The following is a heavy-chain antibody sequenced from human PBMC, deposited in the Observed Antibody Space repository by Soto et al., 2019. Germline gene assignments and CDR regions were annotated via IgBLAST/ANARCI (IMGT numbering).Heavy chain of an antibody. CDR1: GYTFSNCW. CDR3: ARSPRSSPYFDY. V-gene: IGHV5-51*01. D-gene: IGHD6-13*01. J-gene: IGHJ4*02. CDR2: IYPGDHET. Sequence: GASLKISCQCSGYTFSNCWIGWVRQLPGKGLEWMGIIYPGDHETRYSPSFHGKVTISADKSINTAYLQWNSLEASDTAFYFCARSPRSSPYFDYWGQGALVTVSS.